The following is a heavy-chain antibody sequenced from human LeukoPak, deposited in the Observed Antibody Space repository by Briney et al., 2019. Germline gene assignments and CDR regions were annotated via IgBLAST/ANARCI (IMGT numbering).Heavy chain of an antibody. D-gene: IGHD1-1*01. Sequence: SEXLSLTCAVYGGSFSGYYWSWLRQPPGKGLEWIGEINHSGSTNYNESLTSRGTISVDTTKKKYYRTLKSGPAADTAVYYCARTTTLPYYYYYYMDVWGKGTTVTVSS. CDR3: ARTTTLPYYYYYYMDV. CDR2: INHSGST. V-gene: IGHV4-34*01. J-gene: IGHJ6*03. CDR1: GGSFSGYY.